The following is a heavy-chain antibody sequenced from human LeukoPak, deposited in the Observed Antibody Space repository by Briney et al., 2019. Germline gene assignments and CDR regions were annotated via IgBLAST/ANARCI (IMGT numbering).Heavy chain of an antibody. Sequence: LGESLKISCKGSGYSFTSYWIGWVRQMPGKGLEWMGIIYPGDSDTRYSPSFQGQVTISADKSISTAYLQWSSLKASDTAMYYCARGSSGYKVLYYFDYWGQGTLVTVSS. D-gene: IGHD3-22*01. CDR2: IYPGDSDT. J-gene: IGHJ4*02. CDR1: GYSFTSYW. CDR3: ARGSSGYKVLYYFDY. V-gene: IGHV5-51*01.